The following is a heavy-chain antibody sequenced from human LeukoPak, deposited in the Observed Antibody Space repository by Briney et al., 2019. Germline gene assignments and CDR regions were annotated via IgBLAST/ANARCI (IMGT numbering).Heavy chain of an antibody. CDR3: VRFMRGTIGGDN. CDR2: ISWDGGST. V-gene: IGHV3-43D*03. CDR1: GFTFDDYA. Sequence: PAESLTLSCAVSGFTFDDYAMHWVRQAPGKGLEWVSLISWDGGSTYYADSVKGRFTISRDNSKNSLYLQVNSLRAEDTDLYYCVRFMRGTIGGDNWGQGTLVTVSA. J-gene: IGHJ4*02. D-gene: IGHD3-16*01.